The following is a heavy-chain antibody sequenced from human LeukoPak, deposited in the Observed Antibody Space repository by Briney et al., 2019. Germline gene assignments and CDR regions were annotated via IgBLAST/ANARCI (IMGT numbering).Heavy chain of an antibody. Sequence: GGSLRLSCAASGFTFSSYEMNWVRQAPGKGLEWVSYICSSGSTIYYADSVKSRFIIFRDNAKNSLYLQMNSLRAEDTAVYYCARTDSGSYLNRRWFDPWGQGTLVTVSS. V-gene: IGHV3-48*03. CDR1: GFTFSSYE. D-gene: IGHD1-26*01. CDR3: ARTDSGSYLNRRWFDP. CDR2: ICSSGSTI. J-gene: IGHJ5*02.